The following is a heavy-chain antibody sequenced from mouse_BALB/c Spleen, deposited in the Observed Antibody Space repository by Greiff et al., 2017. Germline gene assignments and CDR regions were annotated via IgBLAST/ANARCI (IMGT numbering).Heavy chain of an antibody. CDR3: AREEYDAWFAY. D-gene: IGHD2-14*01. J-gene: IGHJ3*01. Sequence: EVKLVESGGGLVQPGGSLRLSCASSGFTFTDYYMSWVRQPPGKALEWLGFIRNKANGYTTEYSASVKGRFTISRDNSQSILYLQMNTLRAEDSATYYCAREEYDAWFAYWGQGTLVTVSA. CDR1: GFTFTDYY. CDR2: IRNKANGYTT. V-gene: IGHV7-3*02.